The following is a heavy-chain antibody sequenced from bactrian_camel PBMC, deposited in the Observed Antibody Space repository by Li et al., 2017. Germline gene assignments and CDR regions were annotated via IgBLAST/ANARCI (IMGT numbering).Heavy chain of an antibody. D-gene: IGHD1*01. CDR1: YSTVS. J-gene: IGHJ4*01. CDR2: IGSDGIT. CDR3: ASKVGMCSPNWSKLRFDS. V-gene: IGHV3S68*01. Sequence: HVQLVESGGGSVQAGGSLRLSCGYSYSTVSMGWFRQAPGKEREGVACIGSDGITTYTDSVKGRFTISKDNAKNTLYLQMSNLKPEDTALYYCASKVGMCSPNWSKLRFDSRGPGTQVTVS.